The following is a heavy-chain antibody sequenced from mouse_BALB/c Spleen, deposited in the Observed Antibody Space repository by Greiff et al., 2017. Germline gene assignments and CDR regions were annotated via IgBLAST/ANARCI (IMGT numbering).Heavy chain of an antibody. CDR1: GFTFSDYY. J-gene: IGHJ3*01. V-gene: IGHV5-4*02. Sequence: EVQGVESGGGLVKPGGSLKLSCAASGFTFSDYYIYWVRQTPEKRLEWVATISDGGSYTYYPDSVKGRFTISRDNAKNNLYLQMSSLKSEDTAMYYCAREGDYGSSYGWFAYWGQGTLVTVSA. D-gene: IGHD1-1*01. CDR3: AREGDYGSSYGWFAY. CDR2: ISDGGSYT.